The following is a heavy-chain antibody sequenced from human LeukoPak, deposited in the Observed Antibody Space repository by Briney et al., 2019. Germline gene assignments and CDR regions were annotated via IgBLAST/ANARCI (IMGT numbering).Heavy chain of an antibody. J-gene: IGHJ4*02. CDR2: ISSSSTDI. CDR3: ARAIASYGDSAY. Sequence: GGSLRLSCAASGFTVSSNYMSWVRQAPGKGLEWLSYISSSSTDIYYADSLKGRFTISRDNAKNSLYLQMNSLRPDDTAIYYCARAIASYGDSAYWGQGTLVTVSS. CDR1: GFTVSSNY. V-gene: IGHV3-21*06. D-gene: IGHD2-21*02.